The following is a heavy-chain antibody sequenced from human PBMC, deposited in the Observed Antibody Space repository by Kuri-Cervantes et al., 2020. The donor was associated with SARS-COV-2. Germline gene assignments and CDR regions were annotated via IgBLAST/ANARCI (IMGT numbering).Heavy chain of an antibody. CDR1: GFTFSTYA. J-gene: IGHJ4*02. Sequence: GRSRRPSCPPSGFTFSTYAVSWVRQVPGEGLGWVPSIVGGIYSIFYADSVKGRFTISRDNSKNTRYLQMNSLTAEDTAVYYCAGATIFGVDKSPVYWGQGTLVTVSS. V-gene: IGHV3-23*01. D-gene: IGHD3-3*01. CDR2: IVGGIYSI. CDR3: AGATIFGVDKSPVY.